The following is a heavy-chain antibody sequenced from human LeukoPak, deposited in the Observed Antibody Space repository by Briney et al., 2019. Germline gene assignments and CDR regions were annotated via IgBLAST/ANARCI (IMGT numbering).Heavy chain of an antibody. CDR1: GFTFSSYA. V-gene: IGHV3-23*01. D-gene: IGHD3-22*01. CDR2: ISGSGGST. Sequence: GGSLRLSCAASGFTFSSYAMSWVRQAPGKGLEWVSAISGSGGSTYYADSVKGRFTISRDNSKNTLYLQMNSLRAEDTAVYYCARGGYYYPFGYWGQGTLVTVSS. CDR3: ARGGYYYPFGY. J-gene: IGHJ4*02.